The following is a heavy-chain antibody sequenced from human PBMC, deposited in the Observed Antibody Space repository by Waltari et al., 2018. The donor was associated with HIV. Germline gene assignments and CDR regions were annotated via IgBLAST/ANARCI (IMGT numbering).Heavy chain of an antibody. Sequence: VQFMESGGGLFKPGGSLPLPWAAPGFNFGRTLITWVRKAPGKGPECVSSITSSSSDMQYAGSLQGRFTSSRDNAENSLSLRLDSLRVDDTAVYFCARGKFGDLSNAGGLDLWGQGTSVTVSS. J-gene: IGHJ6*02. CDR3: ARGKFGDLSNAGGLDL. D-gene: IGHD3-10*01. CDR2: ITSSSSDM. V-gene: IGHV3-21*01. CDR1: GFNFGRTL.